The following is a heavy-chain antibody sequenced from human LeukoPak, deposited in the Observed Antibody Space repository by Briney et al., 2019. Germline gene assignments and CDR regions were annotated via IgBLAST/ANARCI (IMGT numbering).Heavy chain of an antibody. D-gene: IGHD6-6*01. CDR3: ARQYSSSSEVDY. CDR2: ISSSSSYI. Sequence: GGSLRLSCAASGFTFSSYSMNWVRQAPGKGLEWVSSISSSSSYIYYADSVKGRFTISRDNAKNSPYLQMNSLRAEDTAVYYCARQYSSSSEVDYWGQGTLVTVSS. V-gene: IGHV3-21*01. CDR1: GFTFSSYS. J-gene: IGHJ4*02.